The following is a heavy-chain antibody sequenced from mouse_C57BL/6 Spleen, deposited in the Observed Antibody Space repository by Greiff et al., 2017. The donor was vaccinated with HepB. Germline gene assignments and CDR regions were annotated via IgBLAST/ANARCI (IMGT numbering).Heavy chain of an antibody. CDR3: ASLPYDYDVGYAMCY. CDR2: IDPEDGGT. D-gene: IGHD2-4*01. Sequence: EVQLQQSGAELVKPGASVKLSCKASGFNIKDYYMNWVKQRTEQGLARIGRIDPEDGGTKYAPQFQGKATITADTDYNTAYLQLSSLTSEDTAVYYCASLPYDYDVGYAMCYWGQVTSVTVAS. V-gene: IGHV14-2*01. J-gene: IGHJ4*01. CDR1: GFNIKDYY.